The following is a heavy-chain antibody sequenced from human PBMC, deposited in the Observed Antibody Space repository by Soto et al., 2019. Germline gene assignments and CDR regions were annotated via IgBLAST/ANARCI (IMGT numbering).Heavy chain of an antibody. V-gene: IGHV2-5*02. Sequence: QITLNESGPTQVKPRQTLTLTCTFSGFSLTTSGVGVGWIRQSPGKAPEWLALIYWDGDKRYMLSLKSRLTITKATSKNQVVLTIADLDPADTATYYCAHRVLRTVFGLVTTTAIYFDFWGQGTPVAVSS. CDR3: AHRVLRTVFGLVTTTAIYFDF. CDR2: IYWDGDK. J-gene: IGHJ4*02. D-gene: IGHD3-3*01. CDR1: GFSLTTSGVG.